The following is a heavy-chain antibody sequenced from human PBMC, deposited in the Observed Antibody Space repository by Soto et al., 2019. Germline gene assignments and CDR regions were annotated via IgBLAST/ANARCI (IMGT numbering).Heavy chain of an antibody. CDR1: GFTFSSYG. CDR2: IWYDGSNK. V-gene: IGHV3-33*01. CDR3: AREGPDIVATLFDY. D-gene: IGHD5-12*01. Sequence: GWSLRLSCAASGFTFSSYGMHWVRQAPGKGLEWVAVIWYDGSNKYYADSVKGRFTISRDNSKNTLYLQMNGLRAEDTAVYYCAREGPDIVATLFDYWGQGTLVTVSS. J-gene: IGHJ4*02.